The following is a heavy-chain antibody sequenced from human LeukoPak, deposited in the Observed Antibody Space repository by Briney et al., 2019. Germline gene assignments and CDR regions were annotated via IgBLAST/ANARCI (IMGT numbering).Heavy chain of an antibody. D-gene: IGHD3-10*01. Sequence: GGSLRLSCVASGFIFSSYEMNWVRQAPGKGLEWVSYISSSGSSIYYVDSVKGRFTISRDNSKNTLYLQMNSLRAEDTAVYYCAKGDYYDFDYWGQGTLVTVSS. V-gene: IGHV3-48*03. CDR1: GFIFSSYE. CDR3: AKGDYYDFDY. J-gene: IGHJ4*02. CDR2: ISSSGSSI.